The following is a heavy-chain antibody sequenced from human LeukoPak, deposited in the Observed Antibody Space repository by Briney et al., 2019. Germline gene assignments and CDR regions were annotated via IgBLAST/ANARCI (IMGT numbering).Heavy chain of an antibody. V-gene: IGHV3-23*01. J-gene: IGHJ4*02. D-gene: IGHD6-19*01. CDR2: ISGSGGST. CDR3: AKNLRQWLVPDDY. CDR1: GFTFSSYA. Sequence: GGSLRLSCAASGFTFSSYAMNWVRQAPGKGLEWVSAISGSGGSTYYADSVKGRFTISRDNSKNTLYLQMNSLRAEDTAVYYCAKNLRQWLVPDDYWGQGTLVTVSS.